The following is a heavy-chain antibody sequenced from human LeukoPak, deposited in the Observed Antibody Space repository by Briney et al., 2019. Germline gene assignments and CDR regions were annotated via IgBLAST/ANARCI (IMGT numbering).Heavy chain of an antibody. D-gene: IGHD3-22*01. J-gene: IGHJ4*02. V-gene: IGHV1-2*02. CDR2: INPNSGGT. CDR3: ARGDPYDSSGYYSPPPDY. CDR1: GYTFTGYY. Sequence: ASVKVSCKASGYTFTGYYMHWVRQAPGQGLEWMGWINPNSGGTNYAQKFQGRVTMTRDTSISTAYIELSRLRSDDTAVYYCARGDPYDSSGYYSPPPDYWGQGTLVTVSS.